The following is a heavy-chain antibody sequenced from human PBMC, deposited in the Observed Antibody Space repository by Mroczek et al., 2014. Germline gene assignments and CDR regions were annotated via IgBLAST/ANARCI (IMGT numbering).Heavy chain of an antibody. CDR1: GGSISSSSYY. V-gene: IGHV4-39*01. CDR3: ASGVRGVTVV. J-gene: IGHJ4*02. Sequence: QVQLQQWGPGLVKPSETLSLTCTVSGGSISSSSYYWGWIRQPPGKGLEWIGSIYYSGSTYYNPSLKSRVTISVDTSKNQFSLKLSSVTAADTAVYYCASGVRGVTVVWGQGTLVTVSS. CDR2: IYYSGST. D-gene: IGHD3-10*01.